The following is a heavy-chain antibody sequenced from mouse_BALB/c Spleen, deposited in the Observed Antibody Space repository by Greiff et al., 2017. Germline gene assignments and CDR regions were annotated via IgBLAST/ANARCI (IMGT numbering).Heavy chain of an antibody. J-gene: IGHJ4*01. Sequence: VQLQQPGAELVKPGAPVKLSCKASGYTFTSYWMNWVKQRPGRGLEWIGRIYPSHSETHYNQKFKDKATLTVDKSSSTAYIQLSSLTSEDSAVYYCASSGTTVYHYYAMDYWGQGTSVTVS. CDR1: GYTFTSYW. CDR2: IYPSHSET. D-gene: IGHD1-1*01. CDR3: ASSGTTVYHYYAMDY. V-gene: IGHV1-69*02.